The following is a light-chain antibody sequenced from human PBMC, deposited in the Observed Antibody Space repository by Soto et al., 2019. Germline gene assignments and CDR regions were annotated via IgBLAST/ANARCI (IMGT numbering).Light chain of an antibody. CDR1: QSVSSSY. CDR2: GAS. Sequence: EIVLTQSPGTLSLSPGERATLSCRASQSVSSSYLAWYQQKPGQAPRLLIYGASSRATGIPDRFSDSGSGTDFTLTISRLEPEDFAVYYSQQYGSSPPVSFGQGTRLEIK. J-gene: IGKJ5*01. V-gene: IGKV3-20*01. CDR3: QQYGSSPPVS.